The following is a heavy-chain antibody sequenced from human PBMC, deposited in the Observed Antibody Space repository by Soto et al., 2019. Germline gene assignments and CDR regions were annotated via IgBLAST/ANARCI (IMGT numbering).Heavy chain of an antibody. CDR2: NNGGNGNT. J-gene: IGHJ4*02. CDR3: ARELQGLYYFDY. CDR1: EYTFTSYT. Sequence: QVQVLQSGAEVKKPGASVKVSCKASEYTFTSYTMHWVRKAPGQRLEWMGWNNGGNGNTKYSQKFQGRVTITRDTSASTAYMELSSLRSDDTAVYYCARELQGLYYFDYWGQGTLVTVSS. V-gene: IGHV1-3*01. D-gene: IGHD4-4*01.